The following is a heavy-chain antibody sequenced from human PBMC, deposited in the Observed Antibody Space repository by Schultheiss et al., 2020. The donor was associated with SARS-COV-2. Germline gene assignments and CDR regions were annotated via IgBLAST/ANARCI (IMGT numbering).Heavy chain of an antibody. D-gene: IGHD2-15*01. V-gene: IGHV3-20*04. CDR1: GFRFDDYG. J-gene: IGHJ4*02. Sequence: GGSLRLSCVASGFRFDDYGMTWVRQAPGKGLEWVSGINLNGAETGYADSVQGRFTISRDNAKNSLYLQMDSLRAEDTAFYYCARESKDVLVAPRLDYWGQGTLLTVSS. CDR3: ARESKDVLVAPRLDY. CDR2: INLNGAET.